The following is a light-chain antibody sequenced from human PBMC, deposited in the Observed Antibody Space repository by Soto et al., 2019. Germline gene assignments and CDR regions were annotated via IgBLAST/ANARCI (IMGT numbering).Light chain of an antibody. CDR2: GSS. J-gene: IGLJ1*01. CDR1: SSNIGAGYD. Sequence: QSVLTQPPSVSGAPGQRVTISCTGTSSNIGAGYDVHWYQQLPGTAPKLLIYGSSNRPSGVPDRFSGSKSGTSASLAITGLQAEDEADYYCQSYDDSLSAFYVFGSGTKLTVL. V-gene: IGLV1-40*01. CDR3: QSYDDSLSAFYV.